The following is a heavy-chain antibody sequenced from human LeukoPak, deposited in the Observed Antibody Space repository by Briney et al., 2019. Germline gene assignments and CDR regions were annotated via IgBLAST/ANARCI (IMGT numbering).Heavy chain of an antibody. V-gene: IGHV4-34*01. CDR2: INHSGST. Sequence: SETLSLTCAVYGGSFSGYYWSWIRQPPGKGLEWIGEINHSGSTNYNPSLKSRVTISVDTSKNQFSLKLSSVTAADTAVYYCARPNPDCSGGSCYFDYWSQGTLVTASS. CDR3: ARPNPDCSGGSCYFDY. D-gene: IGHD2-15*01. CDR1: GGSFSGYY. J-gene: IGHJ4*02.